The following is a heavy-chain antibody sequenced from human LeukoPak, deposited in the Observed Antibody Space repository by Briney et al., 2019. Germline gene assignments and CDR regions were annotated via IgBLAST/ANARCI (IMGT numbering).Heavy chain of an antibody. J-gene: IGHJ4*02. Sequence: GGSLRLSCAASGFTFSSYAMSWVRQAPGKGLEWVSAISGSGGSTYYADSVKGRFTISRDNSKNTLYLQMNSLRAEDTAVYYCAKPRGVQGVISPSGFDYWGQGTLVTVSS. CDR3: AKPRGVQGVISPSGFDY. CDR1: GFTFSSYA. V-gene: IGHV3-23*01. D-gene: IGHD3-10*01. CDR2: ISGSGGST.